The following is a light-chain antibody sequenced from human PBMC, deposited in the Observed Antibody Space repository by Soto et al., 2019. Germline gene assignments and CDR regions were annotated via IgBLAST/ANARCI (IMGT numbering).Light chain of an antibody. CDR2: SAS. Sequence: IVLTQSPATLSVSPGERATLSCWASQTLDSMVAWYQQKSGQAPRLLIYSASARATGVPARFSGYGSGTDFTLTISCLQSEDLGVYYCQQYKDWPTTFGQGTKVEV. CDR1: QTLDSM. V-gene: IGKV3-15*01. CDR3: QQYKDWPTT. J-gene: IGKJ1*01.